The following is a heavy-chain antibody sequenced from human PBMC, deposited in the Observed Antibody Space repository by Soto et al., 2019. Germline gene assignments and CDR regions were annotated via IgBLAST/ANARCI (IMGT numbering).Heavy chain of an antibody. CDR2: TRNKANSYNT. D-gene: IGHD2-15*01. Sequence: EVQLVESGGGLVQPGGSLRLSCAASGFTFSDHYMDWVRQAPGKGLEWVGRTRNKANSYNTEYAASVKGRFTISRDDSKNLLYLQMNSLKTEDTAVYYCACSLGHSCSGGCLHYYFDYWGQGTLVTVSS. CDR1: GFTFSDHY. V-gene: IGHV3-72*01. J-gene: IGHJ4*02. CDR3: ACSLGHSCSGGCLHYYFDY.